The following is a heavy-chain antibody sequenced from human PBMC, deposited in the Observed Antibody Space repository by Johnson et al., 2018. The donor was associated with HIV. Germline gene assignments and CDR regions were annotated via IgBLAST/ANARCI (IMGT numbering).Heavy chain of an antibody. CDR3: ATGVVVTAMNDAFDI. J-gene: IGHJ3*02. Sequence: VQLVESGGGLIQPGGSLRLSCAASGFTVSSNYMSWVRQAPGKGLEWVSVMYSGGSTYYADSVKGRFTISRDNAKNSLYLQMNSLRAEDTAVYYCATGVVVTAMNDAFDIWGQGTMVTVSS. D-gene: IGHD2-21*02. V-gene: IGHV3-66*03. CDR1: GFTVSSNY. CDR2: MYSGGST.